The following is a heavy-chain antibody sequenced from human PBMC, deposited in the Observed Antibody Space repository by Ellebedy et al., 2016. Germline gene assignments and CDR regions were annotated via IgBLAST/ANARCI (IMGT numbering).Heavy chain of an antibody. J-gene: IGHJ4*02. Sequence: SETLSLXXTVSGGSLSGSSSFWGWIRQPPGKGLEWIGRIYYSGSTSYNPSLKSRITISVDTSKTHFSLKLSSVTAADTAVYYCARINYFGSGSYYAPFDSWGQGTLVTVSS. CDR3: ARINYFGSGSYYAPFDS. CDR1: GGSLSGSSSF. D-gene: IGHD3-10*01. V-gene: IGHV4-39*07. CDR2: IYYSGST.